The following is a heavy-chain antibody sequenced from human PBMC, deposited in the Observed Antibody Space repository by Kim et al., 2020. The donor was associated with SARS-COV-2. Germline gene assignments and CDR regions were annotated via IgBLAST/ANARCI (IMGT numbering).Heavy chain of an antibody. V-gene: IGHV2-70*01. CDR3: ARYLAAAGTLDY. Sequence: YDSTSLKTRLTISKDTSKNKVVITMNNMDPVDTATYYCARYLAAAGTLDYWGQGTLVTVSS. J-gene: IGHJ4*02. D-gene: IGHD6-13*01.